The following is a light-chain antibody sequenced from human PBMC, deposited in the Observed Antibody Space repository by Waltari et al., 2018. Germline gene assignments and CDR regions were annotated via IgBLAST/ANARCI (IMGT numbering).Light chain of an antibody. CDR3: QKYNGS. J-gene: IGKJ1*01. CDR1: QSISNW. Sequence: DVQMTQSPSTLSASVADRVTITCRASQSISNWLAWYQQKPGKAPTLLIYKASSLQSGVPSRFSGSGSGTEFTLSISSLQPDDFATYYCQKYNGSFGQGTKVEIK. CDR2: KAS. V-gene: IGKV1-5*03.